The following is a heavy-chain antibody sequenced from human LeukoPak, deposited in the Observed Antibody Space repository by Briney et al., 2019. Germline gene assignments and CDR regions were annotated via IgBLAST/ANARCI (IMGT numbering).Heavy chain of an antibody. CDR3: ARDDSGSIRNFDY. J-gene: IGHJ4*02. D-gene: IGHD3-10*01. V-gene: IGHV3-33*08. Sequence: GGSLRLSCAASGFTFSSYGMHWVRQAPGKGLEWVAVIWYDGSNKYYADSVEGRFTISRDNSKNTLYLQMNGLRAEDTAVYYCARDDSGSIRNFDYWGQGTLVTVSS. CDR2: IWYDGSNK. CDR1: GFTFSSYG.